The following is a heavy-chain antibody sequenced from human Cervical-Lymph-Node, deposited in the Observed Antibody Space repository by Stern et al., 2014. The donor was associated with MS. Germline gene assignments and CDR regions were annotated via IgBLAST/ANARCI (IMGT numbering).Heavy chain of an antibody. CDR3: ATNTATTYWYFDL. D-gene: IGHD4-17*01. J-gene: IGHJ2*01. CDR2: IIPICGAP. Sequence: VQLVESGAEVKKPGSSVKVSCKSSGGSFNNYAVSWVRQAPGPGLEWMGGIIPICGAPDYAWKFQGRVTITADEATSTAYLEFNSLRLEDTAVYYCATNTATTYWYFDLWGRGTLVTVSS. CDR1: GGSFNNYA. V-gene: IGHV1-69*01.